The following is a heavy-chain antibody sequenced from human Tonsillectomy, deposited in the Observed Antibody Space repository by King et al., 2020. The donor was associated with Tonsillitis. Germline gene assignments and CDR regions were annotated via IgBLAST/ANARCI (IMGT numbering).Heavy chain of an antibody. CDR1: GFTFSSYG. CDR3: TYSSGRAGLEY. CDR2: IWYDGSKK. J-gene: IGHJ4*02. V-gene: IGHV3-33*08. D-gene: IGHD6-19*01. Sequence: VQLVESGGGVVQPGRSLRLSCAASGFTFSSYGMHWVRQAPGKGLEWVAVIWYDGSKKYYGDSVKGRFTISRDNSKNTLYLQMNSLRAEDTAVYYCTYSSGRAGLEYWGQGTLVTVSS.